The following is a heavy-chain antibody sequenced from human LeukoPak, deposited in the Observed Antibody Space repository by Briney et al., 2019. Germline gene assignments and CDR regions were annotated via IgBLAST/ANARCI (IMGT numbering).Heavy chain of an antibody. J-gene: IGHJ4*02. CDR2: ISGSGDIT. Sequence: GGSLRLSCAASGFTFSSYAMSWVRQAPGKGLEWVSIISGSGDITHYADSVKGRFTISRDNPKNTLYLQMNSLRAEDTAVYYCANPPGFDYWSQGTLVTVSS. V-gene: IGHV3-23*01. CDR3: ANPPGFDY. CDR1: GFTFSSYA.